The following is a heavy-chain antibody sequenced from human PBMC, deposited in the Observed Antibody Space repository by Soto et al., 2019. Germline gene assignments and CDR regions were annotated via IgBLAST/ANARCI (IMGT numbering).Heavy chain of an antibody. CDR2: IYSGGST. Sequence: LRLSCAASGFTVSSNYMSWVRQAPGKGLEWVSVIYSGGSTYYADSVKGRFTISRDNSKNTLYLQMNSLRAEDTAVYYCARDPYDYVWGSYRSYGMDVWGQGTTVTVS. CDR3: ARDPYDYVWGSYRSYGMDV. CDR1: GFTVSSNY. J-gene: IGHJ6*02. D-gene: IGHD3-16*02. V-gene: IGHV3-53*01.